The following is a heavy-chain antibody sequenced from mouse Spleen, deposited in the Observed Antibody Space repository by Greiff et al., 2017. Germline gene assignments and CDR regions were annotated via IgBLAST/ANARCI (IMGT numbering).Heavy chain of an antibody. J-gene: IGHJ4*01. CDR2: ISDGGSYT. V-gene: IGHV5-4*03. D-gene: IGHD6-1*01. CDR1: GFTFSSYA. Sequence: EVKLVESGGGLVKPGGSLKLSCAASGFTFSSYAMSWVRQTPEKRLEWVATISDGGSYTYYPDNVKGRFTISRDNAKNNLYLQMSHLKSEDTAMYYCARNLLAMDYWGQGTSVTVSS. CDR3: ARNLLAMDY.